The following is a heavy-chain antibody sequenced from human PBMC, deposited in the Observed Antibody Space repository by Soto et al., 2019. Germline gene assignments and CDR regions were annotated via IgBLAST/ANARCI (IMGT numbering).Heavy chain of an antibody. CDR1: GGSFSIYT. J-gene: IGHJ3*02. Sequence: QVQLVQSGVEVKKPGSSVKVSCKAAGGSFSIYTVFWVRQAPGQGLEWMGRIIPMFDIANYAQNFQGRVTFNADKFTETVYMEMLHLRSDDTAVYYCTLCSWSAEVFDIWCQGTLVTVSS. V-gene: IGHV1-69*02. CDR2: IIPMFDIA. CDR3: TLCSWSAEVFDI. D-gene: IGHD6-13*01.